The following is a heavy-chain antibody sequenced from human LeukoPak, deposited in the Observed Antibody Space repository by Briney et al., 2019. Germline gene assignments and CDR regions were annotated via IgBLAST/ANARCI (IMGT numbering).Heavy chain of an antibody. D-gene: IGHD3-10*01. J-gene: IGHJ4*03. V-gene: IGHV4-30-2*01. Sequence: SETLSLTCTVSGGSISSGGYYWSWIRQPPGKGLEWIGYIYHSGSTYYNPSLKSRVTISVDRSKNQFSLKLSSVTAADTAVYYCARDRRFGELPTAFDYWGKGTTVTVSS. CDR1: GGSISSGGYY. CDR2: IYHSGST. CDR3: ARDRRFGELPTAFDY.